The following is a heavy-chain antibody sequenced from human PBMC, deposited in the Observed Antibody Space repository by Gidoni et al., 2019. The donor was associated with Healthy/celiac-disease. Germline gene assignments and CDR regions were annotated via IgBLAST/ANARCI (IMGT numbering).Heavy chain of an antibody. CDR1: GFTFSSYA. J-gene: IGHJ4*02. V-gene: IGHV3-23*01. CDR2: ISGSGGST. CDR3: ANHDYGDYSLGY. D-gene: IGHD4-17*01. Sequence: EVQLLEAGGGLVQPGGSLRHSCAASGFTFSSYAMSWVRQAPGKGLEWVAAISGSGGSTYYADSVKGRCTISRDKSKNTLYLQMNSLRAEDTAVYYCANHDYGDYSLGYWGQGTLVTVSS.